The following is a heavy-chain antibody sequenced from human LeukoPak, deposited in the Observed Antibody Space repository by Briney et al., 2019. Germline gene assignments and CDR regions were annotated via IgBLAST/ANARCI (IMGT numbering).Heavy chain of an antibody. J-gene: IGHJ4*02. CDR1: GGSISSSSYY. Sequence: PSETLSLTCTVSGGSISSSSYYWGWIRQPPGKGLEWIGSIYYSGSTYYNPSLKSRVTISVDTSKNQFSLKLSSVTAADTAVYYCARGRSWGPRVFDYWGQGTLVTVYS. CDR3: ARGRSWGPRVFDY. V-gene: IGHV4-39*07. CDR2: IYYSGST. D-gene: IGHD7-27*01.